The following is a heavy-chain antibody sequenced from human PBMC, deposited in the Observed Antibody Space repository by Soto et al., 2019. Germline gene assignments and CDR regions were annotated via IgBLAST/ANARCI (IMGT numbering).Heavy chain of an antibody. J-gene: IGHJ4*02. V-gene: IGHV3-23*01. CDR3: ARRGPGTYFDY. CDR2: VSGSGGST. D-gene: IGHD6-13*01. Sequence: EVQLLESGGGLVQPGGSLRLSCAASGFTFSSYAMNWVRQAPGKGLEWVSVVSGSGGSTYYADSVQGRFTISRDNSKNTLYLQMNSLRAEDTAIYYCARRGPGTYFDYCGQGTLVTVSS. CDR1: GFTFSSYA.